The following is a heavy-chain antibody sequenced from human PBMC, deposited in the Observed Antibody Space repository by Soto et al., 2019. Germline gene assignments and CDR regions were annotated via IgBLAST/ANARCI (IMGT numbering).Heavy chain of an antibody. CDR2: IIPIVGTA. CDR3: ARGITGINGTAINY. J-gene: IGHJ4*02. V-gene: IGHV1-69*13. Sequence: ASVKVSCKASGGTFSSYAISWVRQAPGQGLEWMGGIIPIVGTANYAQKFQGRVTITADESTSTAYMELSSLRCEDTAVYYCARGITGINGTAINYWGQGPQVTVTS. D-gene: IGHD1-20*01. CDR1: GGTFSSYA.